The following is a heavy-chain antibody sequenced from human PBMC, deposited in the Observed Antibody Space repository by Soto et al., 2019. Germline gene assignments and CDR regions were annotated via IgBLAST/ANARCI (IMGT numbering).Heavy chain of an antibody. V-gene: IGHV3-23*01. CDR1: GFTFSSYA. J-gene: IGHJ4*02. CDR3: AKAYADTYYYDSSGYYADD. Sequence: GGSLRLSCAASGFTFSSYAMSWVRQAPGKGLEWVSAISGSGGSTYYADSVKGRFTISRDNSKNTLYLQMNSLRAEDTAVYYCAKAYADTYYYDSSGYYADDWGQGTLVTAPQ. CDR2: ISGSGGST. D-gene: IGHD3-22*01.